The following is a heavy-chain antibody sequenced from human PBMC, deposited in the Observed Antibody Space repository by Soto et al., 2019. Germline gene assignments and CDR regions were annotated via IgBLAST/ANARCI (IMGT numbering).Heavy chain of an antibody. J-gene: IGHJ3*02. CDR1: GFTFSSYA. CDR2: ISYDGSSK. Sequence: QVQLVESGGGGVQPGRSVRLSCAASGFTFSSYAMNWVRQAPGKGLEWVAVISYDGSSKYFADSVKGRFTISRDNSKNTVYLLMNSLRAEDTAVYYCARSIVVVLKSAFDIWGQGTMVTVSS. V-gene: IGHV3-30-3*01. CDR3: ARSIVVVLKSAFDI. D-gene: IGHD2-15*01.